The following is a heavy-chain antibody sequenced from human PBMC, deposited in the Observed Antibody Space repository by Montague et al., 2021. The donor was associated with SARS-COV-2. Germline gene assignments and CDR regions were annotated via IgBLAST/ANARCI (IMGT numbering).Heavy chain of an antibody. CDR2: INRSGST. J-gene: IGHJ4*02. D-gene: IGHD6-13*01. CDR3: ARGEYSSSGYENRDYSDY. V-gene: IGHV4-34*01. Sequence: SETLSLTCAVYGGSISGYYWGWIRQPPGKGLEWIGEINRSGSTNYNPSLKSRVTISVDTSKNQFSLKLSSVTAADTAVYYCARGEYSSSGYENRDYSDYWGQGNLVTVSS. CDR1: GGSISGYY.